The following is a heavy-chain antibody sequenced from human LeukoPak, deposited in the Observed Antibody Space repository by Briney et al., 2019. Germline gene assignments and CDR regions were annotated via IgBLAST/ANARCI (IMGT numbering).Heavy chain of an antibody. D-gene: IGHD2-15*01. V-gene: IGHV1-69*06. Sequence: GASVKVSCKASGGTFSSYAISWVRQAPGQGLEWMGGIIPIFGTANYAQKFQGRVTITADKSTSTAYMELSSLRSEDTAVYYCARVLGCGGSCEYFDYWDQGTLATVYS. J-gene: IGHJ4*02. CDR1: GGTFSSYA. CDR2: IIPIFGTA. CDR3: ARVLGCGGSCEYFDY.